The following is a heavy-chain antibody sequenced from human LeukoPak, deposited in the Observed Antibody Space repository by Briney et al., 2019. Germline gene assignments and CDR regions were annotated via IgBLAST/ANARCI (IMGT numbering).Heavy chain of an antibody. Sequence: HSGGSLTLSCAASGFTFSRYAMSWVRQAPGKGLEWVSAISGSGGSTYYADSVKGRFTISRDNSKNTLYLQMNSLRAEDTAVYYCAKRRSYGDYGGFDYWGQGTLVTVSS. CDR1: GFTFSRYA. CDR2: ISGSGGST. V-gene: IGHV3-23*01. D-gene: IGHD4-17*01. CDR3: AKRRSYGDYGGFDY. J-gene: IGHJ4*02.